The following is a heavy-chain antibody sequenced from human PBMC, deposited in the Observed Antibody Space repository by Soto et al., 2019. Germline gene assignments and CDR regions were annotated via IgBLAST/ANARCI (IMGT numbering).Heavy chain of an antibody. CDR2: ISAYDGNT. CDR1: GYTFTSYG. CDR3: ARVVGALGHWFDP. D-gene: IGHD1-26*01. J-gene: IGHJ5*02. V-gene: IGHV1-18*01. Sequence: ASVKVSCKASGYTFTSYGISWVRQAPGQGLEWMGRISAYDGNTNYAQKLKGRVTMTTDTSTSTAYMELRSLRSDYTAVYYCARVVGALGHWFDPWGQGTLVTVSS.